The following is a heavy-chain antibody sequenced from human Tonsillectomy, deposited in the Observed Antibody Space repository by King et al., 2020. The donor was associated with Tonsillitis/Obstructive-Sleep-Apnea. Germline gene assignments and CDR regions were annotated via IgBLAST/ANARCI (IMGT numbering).Heavy chain of an antibody. CDR2: ISYDGSKK. D-gene: IGHD2-2*01. Sequence: VQLVESGGGVVQPGRSLRLSCAASGFTFSTYGMHWVRKAPGKGLEWVAVISYDGSKKYYGASVKGRLTISRDNSKNPLYLQMNSLRAEDTGVYFCVKGGHDCSGTKCYLDWGQGTLVTVSS. V-gene: IGHV3-30*18. CDR1: GFTFSTYG. J-gene: IGHJ4*02. CDR3: VKGGHDCSGTKCYLD.